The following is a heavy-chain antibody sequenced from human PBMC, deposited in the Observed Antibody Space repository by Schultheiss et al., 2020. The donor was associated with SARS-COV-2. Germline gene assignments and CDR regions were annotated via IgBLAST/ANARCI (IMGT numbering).Heavy chain of an antibody. D-gene: IGHD6-25*01. J-gene: IGHJ4*02. Sequence: ASVKISCKASGYTFTDYYVHWVRQAPGQGLEWMGMITPNSGATNYAQKFQGRVTMTRDASINTAYMELSGLTSDDTAVYYCARDGSAGYDYWGQGTLVTVSS. CDR1: GYTFTDYY. CDR3: ARDGSAGYDY. V-gene: IGHV1-2*02. CDR2: ITPNSGAT.